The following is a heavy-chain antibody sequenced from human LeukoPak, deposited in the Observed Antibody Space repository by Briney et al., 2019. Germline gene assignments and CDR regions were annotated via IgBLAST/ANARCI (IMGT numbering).Heavy chain of an antibody. CDR1: GGSISSGSYY. D-gene: IGHD1-26*01. CDR3: ARWGLSGSQSDY. V-gene: IGHV4-61*02. Sequence: SETLSLTCTVSGGSISSGSYYWSWIRQPARKGLEWIGRIYTSGSTNYNPSLKSRVTISVDTSKNQFSLKLSSVTAADTAVYYCARWGLSGSQSDYWGQGTLVTVSS. J-gene: IGHJ4*02. CDR2: IYTSGST.